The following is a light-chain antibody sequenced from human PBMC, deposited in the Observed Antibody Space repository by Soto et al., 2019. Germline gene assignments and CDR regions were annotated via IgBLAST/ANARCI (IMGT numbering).Light chain of an antibody. Sequence: DIQMTQSPSSLSASVGDRVTIPCLASQSMSNYLNWYQQKLGKAPKLLIYGASSLQSGVPSRFSGIGSGTDFPLIISSLQAEDSATYYCQESHRVPFTFGGGTKLELK. J-gene: IGKJ4*01. CDR2: GAS. V-gene: IGKV1-39*01. CDR3: QESHRVPFT. CDR1: QSMSNY.